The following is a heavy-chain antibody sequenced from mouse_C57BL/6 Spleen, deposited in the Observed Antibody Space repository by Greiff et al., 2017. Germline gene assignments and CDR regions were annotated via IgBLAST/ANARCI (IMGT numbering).Heavy chain of an antibody. CDR1: GYAFTNYL. V-gene: IGHV1-54*01. CDR2: INPGSGGT. J-gene: IGHJ2*01. CDR3: ARCGTGVLFDY. Sequence: QVQLKQSGAELVRPGTSVKVSCKASGYAFTNYLIEWVKQRPGQGLEWIGVINPGSGGTNYNEKFKGKATLTADKSSSTAYMQLSSLTSEDSAVYFCARCGTGVLFDYWGQGTTLTVSS. D-gene: IGHD3-3*01.